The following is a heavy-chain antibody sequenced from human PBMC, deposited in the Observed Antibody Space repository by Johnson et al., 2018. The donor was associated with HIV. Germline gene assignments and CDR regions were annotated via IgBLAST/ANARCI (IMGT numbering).Heavy chain of an antibody. J-gene: IGHJ3*02. CDR1: GFTFSGSA. V-gene: IGHV3-73*01. D-gene: IGHD2-15*01. CDR3: AKDRRYCSGGSCYHDAFDI. CDR2: IRSKANSYAT. Sequence: VQLVESGGGVVQPGRSLRLSCAASGFTFSGSAMHWVRQASGKGLEWVGRIRSKANSYATAYAASVKGRFTISRDDSKNTAYLQMNSLRAEDTALYYCAKDRRYCSGGSCYHDAFDIWGQGTMVTVSS.